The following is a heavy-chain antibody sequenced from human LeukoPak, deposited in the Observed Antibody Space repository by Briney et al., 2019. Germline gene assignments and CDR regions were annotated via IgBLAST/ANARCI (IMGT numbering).Heavy chain of an antibody. CDR1: GFTFSSYS. CDR3: ARDALAGEKPEYFFDY. J-gene: IGHJ4*02. V-gene: IGHV3-48*04. CDR2: IGRTMDT. Sequence: TGGSLRLSCAASGFTFSSYSMNWVRQAPGKALEWVSHIGRTMDTRYADSVKGRFTISRDNAKNSVYLQMSGLRAEDTAVYYCARDALAGEKPEYFFDYWGQGTLVTVSS.